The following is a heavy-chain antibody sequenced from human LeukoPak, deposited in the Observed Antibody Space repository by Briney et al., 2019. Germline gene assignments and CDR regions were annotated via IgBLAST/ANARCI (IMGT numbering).Heavy chain of an antibody. CDR3: AKAHDYGDYAGFDY. V-gene: IGHV3-9*01. J-gene: IGHJ4*02. Sequence: QPGGSLRLSCAASGFNFGDYAMHWVRQAPGKGLEWVSGISWNSGNIAYADSVKGRFTISRDSAKTSLYLQINNLRAEDTALYYCAKAHDYGDYAGFDYWGQGTLVSVSS. D-gene: IGHD4-17*01. CDR1: GFNFGDYA. CDR2: ISWNSGNI.